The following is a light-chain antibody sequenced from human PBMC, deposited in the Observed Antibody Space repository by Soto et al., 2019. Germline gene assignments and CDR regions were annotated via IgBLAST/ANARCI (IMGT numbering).Light chain of an antibody. Sequence: EIFLTQSPDTLSLSPGERATLTCRASQSVTNYIAWYQQRPGQAPRFLIYDASNRATGVPARFSGSRSGTDFTLTISDLEPADFGLYYCQQRLNWPPGFGQGTKVEIK. CDR3: QQRLNWPPG. CDR1: QSVTNY. CDR2: DAS. V-gene: IGKV3-11*01. J-gene: IGKJ1*01.